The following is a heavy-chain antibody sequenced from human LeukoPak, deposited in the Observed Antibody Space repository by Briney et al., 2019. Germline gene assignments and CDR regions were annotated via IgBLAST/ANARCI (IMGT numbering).Heavy chain of an antibody. CDR2: ISGSGGST. D-gene: IGHD6-19*01. Sequence: GGSLRLSCAASGFTFSSYAMSWVRQAPGKGLEWVSAISGSGGSTYYADSVKGRFTISRDNSESTLYLQMNSLRAEDTAVYYCAKAAVAGSYYYYYYMDVWGKGTTVTVSS. J-gene: IGHJ6*03. CDR3: AKAAVAGSYYYYYYMDV. CDR1: GFTFSSYA. V-gene: IGHV3-23*01.